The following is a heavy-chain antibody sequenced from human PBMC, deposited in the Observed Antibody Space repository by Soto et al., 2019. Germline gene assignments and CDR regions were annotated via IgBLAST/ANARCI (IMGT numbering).Heavy chain of an antibody. CDR1: GGSISSYY. Sequence: SETLSLTFTVSGGSISSYYWSWIRQPPGKGLEWIGYIYYSGSANYNPSLKSRVTISVDTSKNQFSLKLSSVTAADTAVYYCASFVAAGRDYWGQGTLVTVSS. D-gene: IGHD6-13*01. V-gene: IGHV4-59*01. CDR3: ASFVAAGRDY. J-gene: IGHJ4*02. CDR2: IYYSGSA.